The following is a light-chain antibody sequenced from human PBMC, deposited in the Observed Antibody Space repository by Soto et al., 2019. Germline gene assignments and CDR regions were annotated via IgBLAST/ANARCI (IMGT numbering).Light chain of an antibody. CDR1: QDIITW. Sequence: DIQMTQSPSSVTASVGDRVTITCRASQDIITWLAWYQQKPGKAPNLLIYTASNLQSGVPSRFSGSGSGTHFTLTISSLQPEDFAIYYCQQYNSYPLTFGGGTKVDIK. CDR3: QQYNSYPLT. CDR2: TAS. V-gene: IGKV1D-16*01. J-gene: IGKJ4*01.